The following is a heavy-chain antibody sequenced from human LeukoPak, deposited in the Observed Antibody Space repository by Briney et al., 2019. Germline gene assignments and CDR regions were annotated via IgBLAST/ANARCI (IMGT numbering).Heavy chain of an antibody. CDR1: GDSISSYY. Sequence: SETLSLTCSVSGDSISSYYWSWIRQPPGKGLEWMGYIYDSGSTNYNPSLKSRVTISVDTSKNQFSLNLSSVTAADTAVYYCARRLTYDFWSGYWFDPWGQGTLVTVSS. V-gene: IGHV4-59*01. CDR3: ARRLTYDFWSGYWFDP. CDR2: IYDSGST. J-gene: IGHJ5*02. D-gene: IGHD3-3*01.